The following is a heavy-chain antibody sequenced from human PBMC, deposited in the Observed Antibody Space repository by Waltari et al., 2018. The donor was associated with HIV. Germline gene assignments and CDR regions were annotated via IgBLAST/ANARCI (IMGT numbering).Heavy chain of an antibody. Sequence: EVQLVESGGGLVQPGGSLRLSCDASGFTFCRYWRYWVRQAPGKGLVGVSSINTDGSSTKYADSVKGRFTISRDNAKNTLYLQMNSLRAEDTAVYYCARGDGYNYGAYWGQGTLVTVSS. CDR1: GFTFCRYW. V-gene: IGHV3-74*01. CDR3: ARGDGYNYGAY. CDR2: INTDGSST. J-gene: IGHJ4*02. D-gene: IGHD5-12*01.